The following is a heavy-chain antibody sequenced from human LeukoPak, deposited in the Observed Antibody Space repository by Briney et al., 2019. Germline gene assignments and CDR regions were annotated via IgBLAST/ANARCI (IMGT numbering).Heavy chain of an antibody. Sequence: SETLSLTCTVSGGSISSYYWSWIRQPPGKGLEWIGYIYYSGSTNYNPSLKSRVTISVDRSKNQFSLKLSSVTAADTAVYYCARFGGNGVYFDYWGQGTLVTVSS. D-gene: IGHD4-23*01. J-gene: IGHJ4*02. CDR3: ARFGGNGVYFDY. CDR2: IYYSGST. CDR1: GGSISSYY. V-gene: IGHV4-59*12.